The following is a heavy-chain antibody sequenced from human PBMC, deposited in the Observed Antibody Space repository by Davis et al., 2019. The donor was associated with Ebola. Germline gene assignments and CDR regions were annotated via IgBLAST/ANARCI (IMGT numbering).Heavy chain of an antibody. J-gene: IGHJ6*02. V-gene: IGHV4-30-2*01. D-gene: IGHD2-15*01. CDR2: IYHSGST. CDR1: GGSISSGAYS. Sequence: SETLSLTCAVSGGSISSGAYSWSWIRQPPGKGLEWIGYIYHSGSTYYNPSLKSRVTISLDRSKNQFSLKLSSVTAADTAVYYCARSLAATLYYYYGMDVWGQGTTVTVSS. CDR3: ARSLAATLYYYYGMDV.